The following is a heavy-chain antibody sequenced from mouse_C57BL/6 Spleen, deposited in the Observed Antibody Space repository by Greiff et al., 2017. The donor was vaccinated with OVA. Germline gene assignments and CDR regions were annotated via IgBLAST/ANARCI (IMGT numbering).Heavy chain of an antibody. J-gene: IGHJ1*03. Sequence: EVQLQQSGPGLVKPSQSLSLTCSVTGYSITSGYYWNWIRQFPGNKLEWMGYISYDGSNNYNPSLKNRITITRDTSKNQFFLKLNSVTTEDTATYYCAREGTTVGYFDVWGKGTTVTVSS. D-gene: IGHD1-1*01. CDR3: AREGTTVGYFDV. CDR1: GYSITSGYY. V-gene: IGHV3-6*01. CDR2: ISYDGSN.